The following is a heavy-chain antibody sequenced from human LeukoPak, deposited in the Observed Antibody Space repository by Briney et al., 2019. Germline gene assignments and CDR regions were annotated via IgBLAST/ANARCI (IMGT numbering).Heavy chain of an antibody. CDR1: GFTFSSYA. V-gene: IGHV3-23*01. J-gene: IGHJ4*02. Sequence: GGSLRLSCAVSGFTFSSYAMSWVRQAPGKGLEWVSAISGSGGSTYYADSVKGRFTVSRENSKNTLYLQMNSLRAEDTAVYFCAKVPYDTLRYYSDYWGQGTLVTVSS. D-gene: IGHD3-16*01. CDR2: ISGSGGST. CDR3: AKVPYDTLRYYSDY.